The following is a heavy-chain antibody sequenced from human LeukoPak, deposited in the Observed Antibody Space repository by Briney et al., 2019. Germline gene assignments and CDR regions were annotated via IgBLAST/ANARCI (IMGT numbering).Heavy chain of an antibody. Sequence: SGPTLLKPTQTLTLTCTFTGFSLSTSGMYVGWIRQPPGKALEWLALIYWNDDKRYSPSLKSRLTITKDTSKNQVVLTMTNMDPVDTATYYCAHRNSDYRAFDIWGQGTMVTVSS. J-gene: IGHJ3*02. CDR1: GFSLSTSGMY. V-gene: IGHV2-5*01. D-gene: IGHD4-11*01. CDR2: IYWNDDK. CDR3: AHRNSDYRAFDI.